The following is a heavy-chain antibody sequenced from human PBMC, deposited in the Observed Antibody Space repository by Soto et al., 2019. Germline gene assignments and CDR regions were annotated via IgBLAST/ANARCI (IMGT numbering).Heavy chain of an antibody. D-gene: IGHD1-7*01. J-gene: IGHJ5*02. Sequence: ASVKVSCKASGYTFTSYGISWVRQAPGQGLEWMGWISAYNGNTNYAQKLQGRVTMTTDTSTSTAYMELRSLRSDDTAVYYCARDGENWNYLGSWFDPWGQGTLVTVSS. CDR2: ISAYNGNT. V-gene: IGHV1-18*01. CDR3: ARDGENWNYLGSWFDP. CDR1: GYTFTSYG.